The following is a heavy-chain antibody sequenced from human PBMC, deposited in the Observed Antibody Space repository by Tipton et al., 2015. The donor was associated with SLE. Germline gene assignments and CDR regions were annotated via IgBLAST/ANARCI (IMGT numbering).Heavy chain of an antibody. Sequence: LRLSCNVSGGSISSYYWNWIRQPPGKGLEWIGYIYYSGSTKYNPSLKSRVSISVDTSKNQFSLKLNSVTAADTAVYYCARDPVYYNWYFDVWGRGTLVTVSS. CDR1: GGSISSYY. V-gene: IGHV4-59*01. CDR2: IYYSGST. CDR3: ARDPVYYNWYFDV. J-gene: IGHJ2*01. D-gene: IGHD1-26*01.